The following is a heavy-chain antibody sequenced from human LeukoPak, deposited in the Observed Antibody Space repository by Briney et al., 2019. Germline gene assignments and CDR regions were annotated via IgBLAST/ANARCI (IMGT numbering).Heavy chain of an antibody. CDR1: GYSIGSDYY. D-gene: IGHD2-8*01. Sequence: PSETLSLTCTVSGYSIGSDYYWGWIRQPPGRGLEWIGSIYYSGSTYYNPSHKSRVTISVDTSKNQFSLKLNSVTAADTAVYYCARQYAAGRQLDYWGQGTLVTVSS. J-gene: IGHJ4*02. CDR2: IYYSGST. V-gene: IGHV4-38-2*02. CDR3: ARQYAAGRQLDY.